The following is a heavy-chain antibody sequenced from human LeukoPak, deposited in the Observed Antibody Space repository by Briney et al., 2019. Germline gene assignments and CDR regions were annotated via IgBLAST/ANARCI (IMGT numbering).Heavy chain of an antibody. CDR3: ARVRYYYDSSGYPDY. V-gene: IGHV1-2*02. Sequence: ASVKVSCKASGYTFTGYYMHWVRQAPGQGLGWMGWINPNSGGTNYAQKFQGRVTTTRDTSISTAYMELSRLRSDDTAVYYCARVRYYYDSSGYPDYWGQGTLVTVSS. J-gene: IGHJ4*02. CDR1: GYTFTGYY. D-gene: IGHD3-22*01. CDR2: INPNSGGT.